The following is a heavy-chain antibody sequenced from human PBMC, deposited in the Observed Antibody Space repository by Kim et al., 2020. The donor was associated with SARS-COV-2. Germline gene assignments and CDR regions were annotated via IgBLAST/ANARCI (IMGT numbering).Heavy chain of an antibody. V-gene: IGHV3-30*18. D-gene: IGHD6-13*01. J-gene: IGHJ3*02. CDR3: AKDLTAARADAFDI. CDR2: ISYDGSNK. Sequence: GGSLRLSCAASGFTFSSYGMHWVRQAPGKGLEWVAVISYDGSNKYYADSVKGRFTISRDNSKNTLYLQMNSLRAEDTAVYYCAKDLTAARADAFDIWGQGTMVTVSS. CDR1: GFTFSSYG.